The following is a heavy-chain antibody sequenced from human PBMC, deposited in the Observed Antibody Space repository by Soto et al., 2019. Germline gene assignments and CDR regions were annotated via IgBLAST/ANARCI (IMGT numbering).Heavy chain of an antibody. CDR1: GFTFSSYA. Sequence: GGSLRLSCAASGFTFSSYAMSWVRQAPGKGLEWVSAISGSGGSTYYADSVKGRFTISRDNSKNTLYLQMNSLRAEDTAVYYCAKGIAAAGPWTYYFDYWGQGTLVTVSS. CDR2: ISGSGGST. J-gene: IGHJ4*02. D-gene: IGHD6-13*01. CDR3: AKGIAAAGPWTYYFDY. V-gene: IGHV3-23*01.